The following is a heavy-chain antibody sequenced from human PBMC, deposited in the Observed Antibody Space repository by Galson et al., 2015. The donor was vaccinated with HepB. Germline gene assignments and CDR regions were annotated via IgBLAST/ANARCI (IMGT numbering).Heavy chain of an antibody. D-gene: IGHD5-18*01. J-gene: IGHJ6*02. CDR1: GFTLSSYA. CDR3: ARLNPDVDTAMVTGTLGMDV. Sequence: SLRLSCAASGFTLSSYAMHWVRQAPGKGLEYVSAISSNGGSTYYANSVKGRFTIPRDNSKNTLYLQMGSLRAEDMAVYYCARLNPDVDTAMVTGTLGMDVWGQGTTVTVSS. CDR2: ISSNGGST. V-gene: IGHV3-64*01.